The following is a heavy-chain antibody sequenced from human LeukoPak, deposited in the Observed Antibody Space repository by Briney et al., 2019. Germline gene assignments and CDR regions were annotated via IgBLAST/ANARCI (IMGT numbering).Heavy chain of an antibody. CDR3: ARDPYSGNYGAYYYYYMDV. CDR1: GFTFSSYG. CDR2: IRYDGSNK. D-gene: IGHD1-26*01. V-gene: IGHV3-30*02. Sequence: GGSLRLSCVVSGFTFSSYGMHWVRQAPGKGLEWVAFIRYDGSNKYYADSVKGRFTISRDNAKNSLYLQMNSLRAEDTAVYYCARDPYSGNYGAYYYYYMDVWGKGTTVTISS. J-gene: IGHJ6*03.